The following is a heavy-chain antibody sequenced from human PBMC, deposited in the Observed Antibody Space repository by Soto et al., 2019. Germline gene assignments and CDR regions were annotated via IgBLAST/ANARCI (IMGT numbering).Heavy chain of an antibody. V-gene: IGHV4-34*01. D-gene: IGHD3-10*01. CDR3: ARGLLDLVRGDRYGMDV. CDR1: VGSFSDYY. J-gene: IGHJ6*02. CDR2: INHSENT. Sequence: QAQLQQWGAGVLKPSETLSLTCAVYVGSFSDYYWNWIRQPPGKGLEWIGEINHSENTNYNPSLKSRVTISVDTSKNQFSLKLSSVTAADTAVYYCARGLLDLVRGDRYGMDVWGQGTTVTVSS.